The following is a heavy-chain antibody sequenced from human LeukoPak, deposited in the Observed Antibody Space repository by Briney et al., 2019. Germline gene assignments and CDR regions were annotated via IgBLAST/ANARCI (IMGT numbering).Heavy chain of an antibody. J-gene: IGHJ6*04. Sequence: GGSLRLSCAASGFTFSSYEMNWVRQAPGKGLEWVSYISSSGSTIYYADSVKGRFTISRDNAKNSLYLQINSLRAEDTAVYYCANYYGSGALGRHGMDVWGKGTTVTVSS. CDR3: ANYYGSGALGRHGMDV. D-gene: IGHD3-10*01. CDR2: ISSSGSTI. CDR1: GFTFSSYE. V-gene: IGHV3-48*03.